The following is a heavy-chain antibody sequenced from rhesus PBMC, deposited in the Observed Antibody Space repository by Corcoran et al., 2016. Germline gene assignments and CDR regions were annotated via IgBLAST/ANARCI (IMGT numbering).Heavy chain of an antibody. D-gene: IGHD1-44*02. CDR3: ATDARGGSYSVDY. CDR2: VDPEDGEA. Sequence: EVQLVQSGAEVKKPGASVTISCKASGYTFTDYYLHWVRQAPGKGLEWMGRVDPEDGEAIQAQKCQDRVTITADTSTDTAYMELSSLRSEDTAVYYCATDARGGSYSVDYWGQGVLVTVSS. V-gene: IGHV1-111*02. CDR1: GYTFTDYY. J-gene: IGHJ4*01.